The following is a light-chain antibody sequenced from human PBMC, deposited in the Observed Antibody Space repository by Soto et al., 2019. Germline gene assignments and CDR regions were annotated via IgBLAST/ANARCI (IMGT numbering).Light chain of an antibody. Sequence: EMVFTQSPGTLSLSPGERATLSCRASRSVSSSYLAWYQQKPGQAPRLLIYGASSRATGIPDRFSGSGSGTDFTLTISRLEPEDFAVYYCQQYGSSPPCTFGQGTQVDIK. V-gene: IGKV3-20*01. CDR1: RSVSSSY. J-gene: IGKJ1*01. CDR3: QQYGSSPPCT. CDR2: GAS.